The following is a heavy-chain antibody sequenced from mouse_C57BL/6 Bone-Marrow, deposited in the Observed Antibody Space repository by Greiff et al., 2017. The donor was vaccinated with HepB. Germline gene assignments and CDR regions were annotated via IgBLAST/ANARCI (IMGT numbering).Heavy chain of an antibody. CDR2: INPGSGGT. CDR1: GYAFTNYL. J-gene: IGHJ2*01. V-gene: IGHV1-54*01. D-gene: IGHD1-1*01. CDR3: ARRRSSSYYFDY. Sequence: VMLVESGAELVRPGTSVKVSCKASGYAFTNYLIEWVKQRPGQGLEWIGVINPGSGGTNYNEKFKGKATLTADKSSSTAYMQLSSLTSEDSAVYFCARRRSSSYYFDYWGQGTTLTVSS.